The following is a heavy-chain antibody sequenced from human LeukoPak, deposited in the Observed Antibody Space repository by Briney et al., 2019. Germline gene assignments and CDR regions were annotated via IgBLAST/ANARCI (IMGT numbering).Heavy chain of an antibody. D-gene: IGHD4-17*01. Sequence: SVKVSCKASGGTFSSYAISRVRQAPGQGLEWMGGIIPIFGTANYAQKLQGRVTMTTDTSTSTAYMELRSLRSDDTAVYYCARGVYGDYVYNYWGQGTLVAVSS. CDR3: ARGVYGDYVYNY. J-gene: IGHJ4*02. V-gene: IGHV1-69*05. CDR2: IIPIFGTA. CDR1: GGTFSSYA.